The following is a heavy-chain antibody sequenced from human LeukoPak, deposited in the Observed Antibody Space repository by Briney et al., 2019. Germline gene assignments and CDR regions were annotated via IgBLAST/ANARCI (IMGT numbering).Heavy chain of an antibody. CDR2: INPGGSST. J-gene: IGHJ4*02. CDR3: ARSNQADDY. Sequence: GSLRLSCAASGFTFSSYWMHWVRQVPGEGLVWVSRINPGGSSTAYADSVKGRFTISRDNAKNTLYLQMDSLRAEDTAIYYCARSNQADDYWGQGTLVTVSS. V-gene: IGHV3-74*01. CDR1: GFTFSSYW. D-gene: IGHD1-14*01.